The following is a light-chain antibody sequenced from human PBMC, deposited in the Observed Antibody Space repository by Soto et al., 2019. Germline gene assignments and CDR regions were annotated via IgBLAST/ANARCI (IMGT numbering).Light chain of an antibody. V-gene: IGLV2-14*03. CDR1: SSDVGGYNY. CDR3: TSYTTRSTWV. J-gene: IGLJ3*02. Sequence: QSVLTQPASVSGSPGQSITISCTGTSSDVGGYNYVSWYQQHPGKAPKLIIYDVSNRPSRISDRFSGSKSGNTASLTISGLQDEDEAEYYCTSYTTRSTWVFGGGTKLTVL. CDR2: DVS.